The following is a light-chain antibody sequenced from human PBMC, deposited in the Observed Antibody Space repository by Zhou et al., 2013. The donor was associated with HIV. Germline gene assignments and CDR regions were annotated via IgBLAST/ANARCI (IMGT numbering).Light chain of an antibody. CDR3: QQYSSFPWT. V-gene: IGKV1-5*03. Sequence: DIQMTQSPSTLSASVGDRVTITCRASQRINSWLAWYQQKPGKAPKFLIYKASTLESGVPSRFSGSGSGTEFTLTITSLRPDDFATYYCQQYSSFPWTFGHGTKVEIK. CDR2: KAS. CDR1: QRINSW. J-gene: IGKJ1*01.